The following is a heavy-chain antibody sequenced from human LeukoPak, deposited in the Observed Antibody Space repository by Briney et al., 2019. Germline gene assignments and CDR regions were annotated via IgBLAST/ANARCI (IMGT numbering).Heavy chain of an antibody. D-gene: IGHD2-2*02. J-gene: IGHJ5*02. CDR3: ARSGVPAAIYNWFDP. V-gene: IGHV1-69*01. CDR1: GGTFSSYA. CDR2: IIPIFGTA. Sequence: SVKVSCKASGGTFSSYAISWVRQAPGQGLGWMGGIIPIFGTANYAQKFQGRVTITADESTSTAYMELSSLRSEDTAVYYCARSGVPAAIYNWFDPWGQGTLVTVSS.